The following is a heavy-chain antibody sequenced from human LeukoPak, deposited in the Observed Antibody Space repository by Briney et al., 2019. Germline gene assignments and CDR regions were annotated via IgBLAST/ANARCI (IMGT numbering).Heavy chain of an antibody. CDR2: ISSSGSTT. D-gene: IGHD3-3*01. CDR1: GFTFSSYE. J-gene: IGHJ4*02. CDR3: ARDRDTIFGVVPV. V-gene: IGHV3-48*03. Sequence: GGSLRLSCAASGFTFSSYEMNWVRQAPGKGLEWVSYISSSGSTTYYADSVKGRFTISRDNAKNSLYLQMNSLRAEDTAVYYCARDRDTIFGVVPVWGQGTLVTVSS.